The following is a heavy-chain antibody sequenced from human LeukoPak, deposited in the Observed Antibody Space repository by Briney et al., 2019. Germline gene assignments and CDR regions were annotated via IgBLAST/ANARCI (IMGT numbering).Heavy chain of an antibody. CDR1: GGSISSSSYY. CDR3: ASLITMVRVVKFSY. CDR2: IYYSGST. V-gene: IGHV4-39*01. D-gene: IGHD3-10*01. J-gene: IGHJ4*02. Sequence: PSETLSLTCTVSGGSISSSSYYWGWIRQPPGKGLEWIGSIYYSGSTYYNPSLKTRFTISVNTSRTQFSLKRSAVAAADAAVYYCASLITMVRVVKFSYWGQGTLVTVSS.